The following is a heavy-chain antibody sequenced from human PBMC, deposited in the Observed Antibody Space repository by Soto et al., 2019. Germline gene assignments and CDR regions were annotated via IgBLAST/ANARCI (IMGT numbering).Heavy chain of an antibody. V-gene: IGHV1-8*01. Sequence: QVQLVQSGAEVKKPGASVKVSCKASGYTFTSYNINWVRLATGQGLEWMGWMNPNSGNTGYAQKFQDRVTMTSDNSMTTAYTELSCLRSVYTAVYYCARGREHSSAEIAYWGQGTVVTVSS. CDR2: MNPNSGNT. CDR3: ARGREHSSAEIAY. J-gene: IGHJ4*02. CDR1: GYTFTSYN. D-gene: IGHD6-19*01.